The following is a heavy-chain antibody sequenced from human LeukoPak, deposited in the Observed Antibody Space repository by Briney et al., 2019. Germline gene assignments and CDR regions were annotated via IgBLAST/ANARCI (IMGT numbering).Heavy chain of an antibody. CDR2: IYYSGST. D-gene: IGHD4-17*01. CDR3: ARVPYGDYVDY. Sequence: PSETLSLTCTVSGGSVSSYYWSWIRQPPGKGLEWIGYIYYSGSTNYNPSLKSRVTISVDTSKNQFSLKLSSVTAADTAVYYCARVPYGDYVDYWGQRTLVTVSS. CDR1: GGSVSSYY. J-gene: IGHJ4*02. V-gene: IGHV4-59*02.